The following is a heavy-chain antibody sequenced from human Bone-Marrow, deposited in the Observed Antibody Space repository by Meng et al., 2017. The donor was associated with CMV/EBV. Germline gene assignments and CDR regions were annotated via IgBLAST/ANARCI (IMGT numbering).Heavy chain of an antibody. CDR3: ARGLRITMVRGARLNY. D-gene: IGHD3-10*01. CDR1: GGSFSGYY. CDR2: INHSGST. V-gene: IGHV4-34*01. Sequence: QEPLKQWGAGLLQPSDTLSLTCAVYGGSFSGYYWSWIRQPPGKGLEWIGEINHSGSTNYNPSLKSRVTISVDTSKNQFSLKLSSVTAADTAVYYCARGLRITMVRGARLNYWGQGTLVTVSS. J-gene: IGHJ4*02.